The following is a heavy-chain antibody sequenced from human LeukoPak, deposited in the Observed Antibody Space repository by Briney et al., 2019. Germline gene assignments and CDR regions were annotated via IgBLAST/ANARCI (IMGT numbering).Heavy chain of an antibody. CDR2: ISAYNGNT. CDR1: GYSFTSYG. J-gene: IGHJ6*03. V-gene: IGHV1-18*01. CDR3: AREGGSGSYYNGYYYYYMDV. Sequence: ASVKVSCKASGYSFTSYGISWVRQAPGQGLEWMGWISAYNGNTNYAQKLQGRVTMTTDTSTSTAYMELRSLRSDDTAVYYCAREGGSGSYYNGYYYYYMDVWGKGTTVTISS. D-gene: IGHD3-10*01.